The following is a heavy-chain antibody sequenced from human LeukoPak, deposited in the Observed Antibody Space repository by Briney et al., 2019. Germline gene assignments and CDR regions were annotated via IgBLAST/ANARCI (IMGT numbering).Heavy chain of an antibody. CDR2: ISAYNGNT. CDR3: ASRYSSSCYEKGAFDP. J-gene: IGHJ5*02. V-gene: IGHV1-18*01. CDR1: GYTFTSYG. D-gene: IGHD6-13*01. Sequence: GASVKVSCKASGYTFTSYGISWVRQAPGQGLEWMGWISAYNGNTNYAQKFQGRVAITADESTSTAYMELSSLRSEDTAVYYCASRYSSSCYEKGAFDPWGQGTLVTVSS.